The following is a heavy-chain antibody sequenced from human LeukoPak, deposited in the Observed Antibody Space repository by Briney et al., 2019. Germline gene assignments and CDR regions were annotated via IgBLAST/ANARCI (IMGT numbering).Heavy chain of an antibody. J-gene: IGHJ4*02. CDR3: ARAGYGDSDFDY. Sequence: PSETLSLTCTVSGASISSGSNSWGWIRQPAGKGLEWIGEINHSGSTNYNPSLKSRVTISVDTSKNQFSLKLNSVTAADTAVYYCARAGYGDSDFDYWGQGTLVTVSS. CDR1: GASISSGSNS. V-gene: IGHV4-61*09. D-gene: IGHD4-17*01. CDR2: INHSGST.